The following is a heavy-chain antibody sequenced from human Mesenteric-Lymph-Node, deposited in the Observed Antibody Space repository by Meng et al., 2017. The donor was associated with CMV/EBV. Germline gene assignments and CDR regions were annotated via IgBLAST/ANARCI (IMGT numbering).Heavy chain of an antibody. D-gene: IGHD3-3*01. V-gene: IGHV4-30-4*08. CDR3: ARGVDFWSGYLDS. CDR2: ISYSGDA. J-gene: IGHJ4*02. Sequence: SETLSLTCTVSGDSLSNSNYFWGWIRQLPGKGLEWIGSISYSGDASYNPSLRGRLTISDDTSKTQFSLRLTSVTAADTAVYFCARGVDFWSGYLDSWGQGTLVTAPQ. CDR1: GDSLSNSNYF.